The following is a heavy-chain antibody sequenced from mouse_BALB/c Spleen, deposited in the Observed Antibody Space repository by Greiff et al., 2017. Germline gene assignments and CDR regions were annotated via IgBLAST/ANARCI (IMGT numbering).Heavy chain of an antibody. CDR2: ILPGSGST. D-gene: IGHD2-2*01. CDR3: ARSGGLRQGYYFDY. V-gene: IGHV1-9*01. Sequence: LVESGAELMKPGASVKISCKATGYTFSSYWIEWVKQRPGHGLEWIGEILPGSGSTNYNEKFKGKATFTADTSSNTAYMQLSSLTSEDSAVYYCARSGGLRQGYYFDYWGQGTTLTVSS. CDR1: GYTFSSYW. J-gene: IGHJ2*01.